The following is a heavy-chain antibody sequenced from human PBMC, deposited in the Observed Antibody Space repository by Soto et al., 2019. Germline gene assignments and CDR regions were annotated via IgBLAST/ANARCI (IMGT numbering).Heavy chain of an antibody. CDR2: IIPIFGTA. CDR3: ARGRYYDSSGYYYGNWFDP. CDR1: GGTFSSYA. D-gene: IGHD3-22*01. V-gene: IGHV1-69*13. Sequence: SVKVSCKASGGTFSSYAISWVRQAPGQGLEWMGGIIPIFGTANYAQKFQGGVTITADESTSTAYMELSSLRSEDTAVYYCARGRYYDSSGYYYGNWFDPWGQGTLVTVSS. J-gene: IGHJ5*02.